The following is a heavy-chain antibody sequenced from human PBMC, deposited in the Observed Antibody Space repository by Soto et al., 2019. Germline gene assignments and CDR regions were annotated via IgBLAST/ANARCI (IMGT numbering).Heavy chain of an antibody. CDR1: GFTFSSYA. J-gene: IGHJ6*02. V-gene: IGHV3-30-3*01. D-gene: IGHD5-12*01. CDR3: ARDYYRFNSGYGFSMDV. Sequence: GPPLRLCCAASGFTFSSYAMHWVRQAPGKGLEWVAVISYDGSNKYYADSVKGRFTISRDNSKNTLYLQMNSLRAEDTAVYYCARDYYRFNSGYGFSMDVWGQGTTVTVSS. CDR2: ISYDGSNK.